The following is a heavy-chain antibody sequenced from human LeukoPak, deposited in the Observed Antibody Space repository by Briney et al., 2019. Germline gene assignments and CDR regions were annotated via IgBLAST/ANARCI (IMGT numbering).Heavy chain of an antibody. CDR1: GFTFSSYS. D-gene: IGHD3-22*01. V-gene: IGHV3-21*01. CDR3: ARDRVYYDSSGYHGS. Sequence: GGSLRLSCAASGFTFSSYSMNWARQAPGKGLEWVSSISSSSSYIYYADSVKGRFTISRDNAKNSLYLQMNSLRAEDTAVYYCARDRVYYDSSGYHGSWGQGTLVTVSS. CDR2: ISSSSSYI. J-gene: IGHJ5*02.